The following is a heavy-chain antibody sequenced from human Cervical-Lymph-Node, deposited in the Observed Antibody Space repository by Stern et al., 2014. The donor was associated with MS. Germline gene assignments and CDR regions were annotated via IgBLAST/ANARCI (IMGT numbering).Heavy chain of an antibody. CDR1: GFNFGSSW. V-gene: IGHV3-7*01. CDR3: VRERSGAFDY. D-gene: IGHD2-15*01. Sequence: EMQLVESGGALVQTGGSLRLSCAVSGFNFGSSWMSWVRQAPGKGLEWVANIKQEGNERHYVDSVKGRFTISRDNAKNSLYLQMNNLRVEDTAIYYCVRERSGAFDYWGQGTLVSVSS. CDR2: IKQEGNER. J-gene: IGHJ4*02.